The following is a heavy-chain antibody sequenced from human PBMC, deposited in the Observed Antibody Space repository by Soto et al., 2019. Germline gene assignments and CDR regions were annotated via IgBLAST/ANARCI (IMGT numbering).Heavy chain of an antibody. J-gene: IGHJ4*02. D-gene: IGHD1-26*01. Sequence: LRLSCAASGFIFSDYYMSWIRQAPGKGLEWVSYISSSGNTIYYADSVKGRFTISRDSAKNSLYLQMNSLRAEDTAVYYCARVKPPYSGSYESVDYWGQGTLVTVSS. CDR1: GFIFSDYY. CDR3: ARVKPPYSGSYESVDY. CDR2: ISSSGNTI. V-gene: IGHV3-11*01.